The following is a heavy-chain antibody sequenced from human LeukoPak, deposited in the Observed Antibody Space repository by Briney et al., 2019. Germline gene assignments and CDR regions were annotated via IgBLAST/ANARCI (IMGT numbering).Heavy chain of an antibody. J-gene: IGHJ4*02. Sequence: SVKVSCKASGGTFSSYAISWVRQAPGQGLEWMGRIIPILGIANYAQKLQGRVTMTTDTSTSTAYMELRSLRSDDTAVYYCARGSLRAAGISAFDYWGQGTLVTVSS. CDR3: ARGSLRAAGISAFDY. CDR2: IIPILGIA. D-gene: IGHD6-19*01. V-gene: IGHV1-69*04. CDR1: GGTFSSYA.